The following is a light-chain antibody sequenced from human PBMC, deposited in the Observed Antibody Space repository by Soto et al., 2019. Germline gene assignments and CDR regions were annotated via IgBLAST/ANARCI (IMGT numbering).Light chain of an antibody. Sequence: EIVLTQSPGTLSLSPGERATLSCRASQSVSSSYLAWYQQKPGQAPRLLIYGASSRATGIPDRFSGSGSGTDFTLTISRLEPEDFTVYYCQQRSNWPVATFGGGTKVDIK. CDR1: QSVSSSY. J-gene: IGKJ4*01. V-gene: IGKV3D-20*02. CDR3: QQRSNWPVAT. CDR2: GAS.